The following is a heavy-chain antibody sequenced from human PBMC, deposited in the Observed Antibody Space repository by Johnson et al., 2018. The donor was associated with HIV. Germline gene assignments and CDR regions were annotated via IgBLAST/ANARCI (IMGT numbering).Heavy chain of an antibody. CDR3: AKEGYDYVWGSYRYTFGAFDI. CDR1: GFTFSSYA. CDR2: ISGSGGRT. D-gene: IGHD3-16*02. J-gene: IGHJ3*02. V-gene: IGHV3-23*04. Sequence: VQLVESGGGLVQPGGSLRLSCAASGFTFSSYAMSWVRQAPGKGLEWVSGISGSGGRTYYADSVKGRFTLSRDNSKNTLYLQMNSLRAEDTAIYYCAKEGYDYVWGSYRYTFGAFDIWGQGTMVTVSS.